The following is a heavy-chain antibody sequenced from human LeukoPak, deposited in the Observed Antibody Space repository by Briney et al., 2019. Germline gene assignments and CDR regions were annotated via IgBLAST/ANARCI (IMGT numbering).Heavy chain of an antibody. D-gene: IGHD1-26*01. CDR3: ARGQSVGWEIGVCDF. Sequence: GGSLRPSCAVSGVSFSGYAMHWVRQAPGKGLEWVGLIKYDASDEYYADSVKGRFTISRDDSRNTLYLQMTSLRAEDTAVYYCARGQSVGWEIGVCDFWGQGSLVTVAS. CDR2: IKYDASDE. V-gene: IGHV3-33*01. J-gene: IGHJ4*02. CDR1: GVSFSGYA.